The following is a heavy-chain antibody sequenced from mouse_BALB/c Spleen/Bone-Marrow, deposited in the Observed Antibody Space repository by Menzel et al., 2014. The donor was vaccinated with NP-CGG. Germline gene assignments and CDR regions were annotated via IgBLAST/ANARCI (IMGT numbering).Heavy chain of an antibody. CDR2: TNPYNGAT. Sequence: VQLKQSGPELVKPGASVKISCKASGYSFTGYYMHWVKQSHVKSLEWIGRTNPYNGATSYNQNFKVKASLTVDKSSSTAYMELHSLTSEDSAVYYCAKNYRYDGALDYWGQGTSVTVSS. V-gene: IGHV1-31*01. J-gene: IGHJ4*01. D-gene: IGHD2-14*01. CDR3: AKNYRYDGALDY. CDR1: GYSFTGYY.